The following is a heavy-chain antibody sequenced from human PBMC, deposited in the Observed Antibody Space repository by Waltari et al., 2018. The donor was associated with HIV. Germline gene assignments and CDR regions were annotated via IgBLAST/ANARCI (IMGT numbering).Heavy chain of an antibody. V-gene: IGHV4-38-2*01. Sequence: QVQLQESGPGLVKPSETLSLTCAVSGYSISSGYYWGWIRQPPGKGLEWLGYIYHSGSYYYTPSLKIRVAISVDTSKNQFSLKLSSVTAADTAVYYCARVMTVSGTSHDAFDIWGQGTMVTASS. CDR2: IYHSGSY. CDR3: ARVMTVSGTSHDAFDI. J-gene: IGHJ3*02. D-gene: IGHD6-19*01. CDR1: GYSISSGYY.